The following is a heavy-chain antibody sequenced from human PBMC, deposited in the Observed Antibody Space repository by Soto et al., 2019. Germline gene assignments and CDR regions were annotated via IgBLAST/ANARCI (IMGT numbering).Heavy chain of an antibody. CDR3: ARGGYSGYDGEYDAFDI. Sequence: QVQLVESGGGVVQPGRSLRLSCAASGFTFSSYAMHWVRQAPGKGLEWVAVISYDGSNKYYADSVKGRFTISRDNSKNTLYLQMNSRRAEDTAMYYCARGGYSGYDGEYDAFDIWGQGTMVTVSS. V-gene: IGHV3-30-3*01. D-gene: IGHD5-12*01. CDR2: ISYDGSNK. J-gene: IGHJ3*02. CDR1: GFTFSSYA.